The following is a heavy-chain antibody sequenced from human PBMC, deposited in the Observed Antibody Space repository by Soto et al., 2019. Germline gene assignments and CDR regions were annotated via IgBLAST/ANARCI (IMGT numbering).Heavy chain of an antibody. J-gene: IGHJ4*02. CDR2: IYRSGPT. CDR1: GGSISRGDFS. Sequence: QLQLQESGSGLVKPSQTLSLTCVVSGGSISRGDFSWTWIRQPPGKGLEWVGYIYRSGPTYYNPSLKSPVTISRDKSTNQASLNLTSVTAADTAVYYCARGKTNYIFDLSGQGQLGTVSA. CDR3: ARGKTNYIFDL. D-gene: IGHD3-10*01. V-gene: IGHV4-30-2*01.